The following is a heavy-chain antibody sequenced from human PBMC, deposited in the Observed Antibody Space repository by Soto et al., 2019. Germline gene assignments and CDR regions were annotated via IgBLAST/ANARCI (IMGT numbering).Heavy chain of an antibody. CDR1: GGSISSGGYY. Sequence: SETLSLTCTVSGGSISSGGYYWSWIRQHPGKGLEWIGYIYYSGSTYYNPSLKSRVTISVDTSKNQFSLKLSSVTAADTAVYYCARGTHRYYDYSNSNWFDPWGQGTLVTVSS. J-gene: IGHJ5*02. V-gene: IGHV4-31*03. D-gene: IGHD4-4*01. CDR3: ARGTHRYYDYSNSNWFDP. CDR2: IYYSGST.